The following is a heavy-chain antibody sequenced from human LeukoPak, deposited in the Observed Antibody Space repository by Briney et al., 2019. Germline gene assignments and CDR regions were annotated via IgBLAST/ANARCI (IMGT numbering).Heavy chain of an antibody. V-gene: IGHV3-11*04. CDR2: ISSSGSTI. CDR1: GFTFSDYY. J-gene: IGHJ4*02. CDR3: AKDAHYDFWSGYKY. D-gene: IGHD3-3*01. Sequence: GGSLRLSCAASGFTFSDYYMSWIRQAPGKGLEWVSYISSSGSTIYYADSVKGRFTISRDNSKNTLYLQMNSLRAEDTAVYYCAKDAHYDFWSGYKYWGQGTLVTVSS.